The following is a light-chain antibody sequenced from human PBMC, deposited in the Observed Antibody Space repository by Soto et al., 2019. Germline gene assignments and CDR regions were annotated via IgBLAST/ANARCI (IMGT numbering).Light chain of an antibody. CDR2: NDN. V-gene: IGLV1-44*01. J-gene: IGLJ2*01. CDR1: SSNMGSNT. CDR3: AAWDGSLNHIL. Sequence: QSVLTQPPSASGTPGQGVAISCSGSSSNMGSNTVNWYQHLPGTAPKLLIYNDNQRPSGVPDRFFGSKSGTSASLGITGLQSEDEADYYCAAWDGSLNHILFGGGTKLTVL.